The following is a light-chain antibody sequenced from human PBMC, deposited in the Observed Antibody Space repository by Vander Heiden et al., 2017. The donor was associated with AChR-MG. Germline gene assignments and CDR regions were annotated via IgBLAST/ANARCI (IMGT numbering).Light chain of an antibody. CDR2: EVS. CDR3: SSYAGNNILV. J-gene: IGLJ2*01. CDR1: SSDGGGYNY. Sequence: QSALTQPPSASGSPGQSVTISCTGTSSDGGGYNYFSWYQQYPGKAPKLMIYEVSKWPSGVPDRFSGSKSGNTASLTVSGLQAEDEADYYCSSYAGNNILVFGGGTKLTVL. V-gene: IGLV2-8*01.